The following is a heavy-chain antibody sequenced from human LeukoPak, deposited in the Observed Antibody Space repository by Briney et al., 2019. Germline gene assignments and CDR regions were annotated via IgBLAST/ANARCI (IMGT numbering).Heavy chain of an antibody. D-gene: IGHD2-15*01. V-gene: IGHV3-30*03. CDR2: ISYDGSNK. Sequence: GGSLRLSCAASGFTFSSYGMHWVRQAPGKGLEWVAVISYDGSNKYYADSVKGRFTISRDNSKNTLYLQMNSLRAEDTAVYYCAREWWEPSSFDYWGQGTLVTVSS. J-gene: IGHJ4*02. CDR3: AREWWEPSSFDY. CDR1: GFTFSSYG.